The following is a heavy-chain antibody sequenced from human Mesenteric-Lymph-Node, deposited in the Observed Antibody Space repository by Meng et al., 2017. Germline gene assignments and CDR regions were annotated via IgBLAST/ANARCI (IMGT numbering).Heavy chain of an antibody. J-gene: IGHJ6*02. D-gene: IGHD3/OR15-3a*01. V-gene: IGHV3-30*03. CDR3: ARDLGLGFYGMDV. CDR1: GFTFTNAW. CDR2: ISYDGSNK. Sequence: SGEVPGFTFTNAWMSWVRQAPGKGLEWVAVISYDGSNKYYADSVKGRFTISRDNSKNTLYLQMNSLRAEDTAVYYCARDLGLGFYGMDVWGQGTTVTVSS.